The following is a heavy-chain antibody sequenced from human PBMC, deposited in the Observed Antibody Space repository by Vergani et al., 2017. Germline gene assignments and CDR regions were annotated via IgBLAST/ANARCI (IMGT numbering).Heavy chain of an antibody. J-gene: IGHJ4*02. CDR1: GGSISSSNW. CDR3: ASPSKYCSGGSCYNY. V-gene: IGHV4-4*03. CDR2: IYHSGST. D-gene: IGHD2-15*01. Sequence: QVQLQESGPGLVKPPGTLSLTCAVSGGSISSSNWWSWVRQPPGKGLEWIGEIYHSGSTNYIPSLKSRVTISVDKSKNQFSLKLSSVTAADTAVYYCASPSKYCSGGSCYNYWGQGTLVTVSS.